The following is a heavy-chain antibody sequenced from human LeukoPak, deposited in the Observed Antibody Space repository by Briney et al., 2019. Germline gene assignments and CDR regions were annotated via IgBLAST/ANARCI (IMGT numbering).Heavy chain of an antibody. CDR3: ARDVVAGTGFDY. CDR1: GGSFSGYY. V-gene: IGHV4-34*01. Sequence: SETLSLTCAVYGGSFSGYYWSWIRQPPGKGLEWTGEINHSGSTNYNPSLKSRVTISVDTSKNQFSLKLSSVTAADTAVYYCARDVVAGTGFDYWGQGTLVTVSS. J-gene: IGHJ4*02. CDR2: INHSGST. D-gene: IGHD6-19*01.